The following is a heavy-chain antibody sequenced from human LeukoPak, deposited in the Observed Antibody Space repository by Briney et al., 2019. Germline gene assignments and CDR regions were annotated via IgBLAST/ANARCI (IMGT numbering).Heavy chain of an antibody. CDR3: AKDRYTSGWSSDY. J-gene: IGHJ4*02. D-gene: IGHD6-19*01. CDR2: IYSGGST. CDR1: GFTVSSNY. Sequence: GGSLRLSCAASGFTVSSNYMSWVRQAPGKGLEWVSVIYSGGSTSYADSVKGRFIISRDNSKNTLYLQMDSLRADDTAVYYCAKDRYTSGWSSDYWGQGTLVTVSS. V-gene: IGHV3-53*01.